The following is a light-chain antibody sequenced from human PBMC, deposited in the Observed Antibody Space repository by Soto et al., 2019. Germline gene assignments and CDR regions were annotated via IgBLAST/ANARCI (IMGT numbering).Light chain of an antibody. J-gene: IGKJ2*01. V-gene: IGKV3-11*01. Sequence: EIVLTQSPATLSLSPGERATLSCRASQSVSSYLAWYQQKPGQAPRLLIYDASNRATGIPARFSGSGSGTDFTHTISSLEPEDSAVYYCQQRSNWPPYTFGQGNKLEIK. CDR3: QQRSNWPPYT. CDR1: QSVSSY. CDR2: DAS.